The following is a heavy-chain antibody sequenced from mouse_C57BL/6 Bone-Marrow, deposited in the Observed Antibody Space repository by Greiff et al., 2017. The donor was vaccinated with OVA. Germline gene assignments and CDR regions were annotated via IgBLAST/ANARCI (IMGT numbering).Heavy chain of an antibody. CDR3: ARGTVVGYFDV. V-gene: IGHV5-17*01. D-gene: IGHD1-1*01. J-gene: IGHJ1*03. Sequence: EVQLMESGGGLVKPGGSLKLSCAASGFTFSDYGMHWVRQAPEKGLEWVAYISSGSSTIYYADTVKGRFTISRDNDKNTLFLQMTSLRSEDTAMYYCARGTVVGYFDVWGTGTTVTVSS. CDR2: ISSGSSTI. CDR1: GFTFSDYG.